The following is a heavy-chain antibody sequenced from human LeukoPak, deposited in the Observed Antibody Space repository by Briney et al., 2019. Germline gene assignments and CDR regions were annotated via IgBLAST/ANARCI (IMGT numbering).Heavy chain of an antibody. CDR3: ASGPIVVVTATFDY. CDR1: GYSISSGYY. CDR2: ICHSGST. J-gene: IGHJ4*02. D-gene: IGHD2-21*02. V-gene: IGHV4-38-2*01. Sequence: PSETLSLTCAVSGYSISSGYYWGWIRQPPGKGLGWIGSICHSGSTYYNPSLKSRVTISVDTSKNQFSLKLSSVTAADTAVYYCASGPIVVVTATFDYWGQGTLVTVSS.